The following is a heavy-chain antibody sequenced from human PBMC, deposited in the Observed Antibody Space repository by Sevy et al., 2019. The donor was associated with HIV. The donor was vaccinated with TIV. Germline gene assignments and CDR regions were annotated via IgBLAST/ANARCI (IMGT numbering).Heavy chain of an antibody. CDR2: IYHSGST. Sequence: SETLSLTCAVSGYSISSGYYWGWIRQPPGKGLEWIGSIYHSGSTYYNPSLKSRVTISVDTSKNQFSLKLSSVTAADTAVYYCAVPIIVVPAATDWYFDLWGRGTLVTVSS. V-gene: IGHV4-38-2*01. J-gene: IGHJ2*01. D-gene: IGHD2-2*01. CDR3: AVPIIVVPAATDWYFDL. CDR1: GYSISSGYY.